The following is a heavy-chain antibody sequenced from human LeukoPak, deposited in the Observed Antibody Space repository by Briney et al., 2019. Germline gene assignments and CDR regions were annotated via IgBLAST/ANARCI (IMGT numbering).Heavy chain of an antibody. Sequence: ASVKVSCKASGYTFTTYGLSWVRQAPGQGLEWMGWISAYNGYTNYAQKLQGRLTMTTGTSTSTAYMELRSLRSDDTAVYYCARVGGGSYYFYFDYWGQGTLVTVSS. D-gene: IGHD1-26*01. CDR2: ISAYNGYT. CDR1: GYTFTTYG. V-gene: IGHV1-18*01. J-gene: IGHJ4*02. CDR3: ARVGGGSYYFYFDY.